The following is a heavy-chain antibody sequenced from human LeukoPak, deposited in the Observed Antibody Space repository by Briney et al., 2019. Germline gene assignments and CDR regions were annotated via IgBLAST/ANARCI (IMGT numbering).Heavy chain of an antibody. Sequence: GGSLRLSCAASGFTFSSYAMSWVRQAPGKGLEWVSAISGSGGSTYYADSVKGRFTISRDNSKNTLYLQMNSLRAEDTAVYYCAKTLTRIAVAGTACDYWGQGTLVTVSS. J-gene: IGHJ4*02. CDR3: AKTLTRIAVAGTACDY. D-gene: IGHD6-19*01. CDR1: GFTFSSYA. CDR2: ISGSGGST. V-gene: IGHV3-23*01.